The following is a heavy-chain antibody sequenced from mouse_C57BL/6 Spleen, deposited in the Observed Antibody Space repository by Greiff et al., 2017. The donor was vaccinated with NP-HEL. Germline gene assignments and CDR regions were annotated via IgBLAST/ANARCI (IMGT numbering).Heavy chain of an antibody. Sequence: EVKLVESGGGLVKPGGSLKLSCAASGFTFSDYGMHWVRQAPEKGLEWVAYISSGSSTIYYADTVKGRFTISRDNAKNTLFLQMTSLRSEDTAMYYCARLVGLDWYFDVWGTGTTGTVSS. V-gene: IGHV5-17*01. CDR2: ISSGSSTI. J-gene: IGHJ1*03. CDR3: ARLVGLDWYFDV. CDR1: GFTFSDYG. D-gene: IGHD1-1*02.